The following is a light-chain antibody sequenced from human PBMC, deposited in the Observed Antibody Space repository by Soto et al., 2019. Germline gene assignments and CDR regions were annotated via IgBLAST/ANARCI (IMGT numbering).Light chain of an antibody. Sequence: EIVLTQSPGTLSLSPGERATLSCRASQSVSSYLAWYQQKAGQAPRLLIYDASNRATGIPARFSGSVSGTDFTLTISSLEPEDFAVYYCQQRSNWPPWTFGQGTKVDIK. CDR2: DAS. CDR1: QSVSSY. J-gene: IGKJ1*01. CDR3: QQRSNWPPWT. V-gene: IGKV3-11*01.